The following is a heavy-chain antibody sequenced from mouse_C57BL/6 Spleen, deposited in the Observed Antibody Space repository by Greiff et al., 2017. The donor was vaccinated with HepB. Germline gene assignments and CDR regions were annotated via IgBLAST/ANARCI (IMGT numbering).Heavy chain of an antibody. CDR3: ARDETVVATSAWFAY. Sequence: DVKLQESGPGLVKPSQSLSLTCSVTGYSITSGYYWNWIRQFPGNKLEWMGYISYDGSNNYNPSLKNRISITRDTSKNQFFLKLNSVTTEDTATYYCARDETVVATSAWFAYWGQGTLVTVSA. CDR2: ISYDGSN. V-gene: IGHV3-6*01. CDR1: GYSITSGYY. D-gene: IGHD1-1*01. J-gene: IGHJ3*01.